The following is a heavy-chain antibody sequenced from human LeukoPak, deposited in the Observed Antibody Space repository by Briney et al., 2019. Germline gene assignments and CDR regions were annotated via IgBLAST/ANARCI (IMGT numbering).Heavy chain of an antibody. CDR3: AEFCWGNTKYYFDY. CDR1: GFTFSSYG. CDR2: IRYDGSNK. D-gene: IGHD3-16*01. J-gene: IGHJ4*02. Sequence: GGSLRLSCAASGFTFSSYGMHWVRQAPGKGLEWVAFIRYDGSNKYYADSVKGRFTISRDNSKNTLYLQMNSLRAEDTAVYYWAEFCWGNTKYYFDYWGQGTLVTVSS. V-gene: IGHV3-30*02.